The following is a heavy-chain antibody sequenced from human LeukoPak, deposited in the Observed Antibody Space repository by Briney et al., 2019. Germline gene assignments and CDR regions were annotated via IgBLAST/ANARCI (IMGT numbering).Heavy chain of an antibody. D-gene: IGHD6-6*01. Sequence: PGGSLRLSCAASGFAFSSYAMHWVRQAPGKGLEWVAVISYDGSNKYYADSVKGRFTISRDNSKNTLYLQMNSLRAEDTAVYYCARDGAAARRYYYYGMDVWGQGTTVTVSS. J-gene: IGHJ6*02. CDR2: ISYDGSNK. CDR3: ARDGAAARRYYYYGMDV. CDR1: GFAFSSYA. V-gene: IGHV3-30-3*01.